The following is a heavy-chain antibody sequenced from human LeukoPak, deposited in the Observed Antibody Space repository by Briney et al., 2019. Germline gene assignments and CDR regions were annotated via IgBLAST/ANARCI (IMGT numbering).Heavy chain of an antibody. J-gene: IGHJ6*03. CDR2: IIPIFGTA. V-gene: IGHV1-69*13. Sequence: ASVKVSCKASGGTFSSYAISWVRQAPGQGLEWMGGIIPIFGTANYAQKFQGRVTITADESTSTAYMELSSLRSEDTAVYHCAITPSGDYGSGSYIRPRNYYMDVWGKGTTVTISS. D-gene: IGHD3-10*01. CDR1: GGTFSSYA. CDR3: AITPSGDYGSGSYIRPRNYYMDV.